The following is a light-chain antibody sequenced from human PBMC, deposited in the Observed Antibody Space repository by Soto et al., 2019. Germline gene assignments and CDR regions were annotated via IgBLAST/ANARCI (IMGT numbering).Light chain of an antibody. CDR1: QTINTN. J-gene: IGKJ5*01. CDR3: QQSYSTPHT. CDR2: AAS. V-gene: IGKV1-39*01. Sequence: DFQMTQSPSSLSASVGDRVTITCRATQTINTNLNWYQHKPGKAPNLLIYAASTLQSGVPSRFSGSGSGTDFTLTISSLQPEDFATYYCQQSYSTPHTFGQGTRLEIK.